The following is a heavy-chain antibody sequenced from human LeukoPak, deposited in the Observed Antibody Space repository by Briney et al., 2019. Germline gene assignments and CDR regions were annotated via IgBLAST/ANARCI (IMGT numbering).Heavy chain of an antibody. J-gene: IGHJ4*02. V-gene: IGHV3-30*02. Sequence: PGGSLRLSCAASGFTFSSYGMHWVRQAPGKGLEWVAFIRYDGSNKYYADSVKGRFTISRDNSKNTLYLQMNSLRAEDTAVYYCARGDSSSYDYWGQGTLVTVSS. CDR1: GFTFSSYG. CDR2: IRYDGSNK. CDR3: ARGDSSSYDY. D-gene: IGHD6-6*01.